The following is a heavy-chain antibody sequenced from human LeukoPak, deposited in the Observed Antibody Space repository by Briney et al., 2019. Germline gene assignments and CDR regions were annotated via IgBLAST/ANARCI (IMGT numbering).Heavy chain of an antibody. CDR1: GYTLTGYY. Sequence: ASVKVSCKASGYTLTGYYMHWVRQAPGQGLEWMGIIDTNDGTRSYAQKFQGRVTMTRDMSTSTVYMELSSLRSEDTALYYCARDIAVTGTGHYYGMDVWGQGTTVTVSS. CDR2: IDTNDGTR. J-gene: IGHJ6*02. CDR3: ARDIAVTGTGHYYGMDV. D-gene: IGHD6-19*01. V-gene: IGHV1-46*01.